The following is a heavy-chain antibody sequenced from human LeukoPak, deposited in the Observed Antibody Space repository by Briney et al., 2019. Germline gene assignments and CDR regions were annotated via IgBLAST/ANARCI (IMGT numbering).Heavy chain of an antibody. CDR2: INPSGNMA. Sequence: ASVKVSCKSSGYTFTRHYMHWVRQAPGQGLEWMGLINPSGNMAWSAQKFQGRVTMTRDMSTTTDYMELSSLRSEDTAVYYCARGGGKTHYYHYYYMDVWGKGTTVTISS. CDR1: GYTFTRHY. V-gene: IGHV1-46*01. CDR3: ARGGGKTHYYHYYYMDV. J-gene: IGHJ6*03. D-gene: IGHD3-10*01.